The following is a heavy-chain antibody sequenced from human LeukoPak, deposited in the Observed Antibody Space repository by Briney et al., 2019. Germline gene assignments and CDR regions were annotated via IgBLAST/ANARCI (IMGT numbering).Heavy chain of an antibody. D-gene: IGHD1-26*01. CDR2: ISGSGGST. CDR3: AKAYGGSYGISDY. V-gene: IGHV3-23*01. Sequence: GGSLRLSCAASGFTFSNNAMSWVRQAPGKGLEWVSAISGSGGSTYYADSVKGRFTISRDNSKNTLYLQMNSLRAEDTALYHCAKAYGGSYGISDYWGQGTLVTVSS. J-gene: IGHJ4*02. CDR1: GFTFSNNA.